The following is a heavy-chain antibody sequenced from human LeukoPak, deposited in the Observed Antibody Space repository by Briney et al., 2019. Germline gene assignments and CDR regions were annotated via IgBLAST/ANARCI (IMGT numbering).Heavy chain of an antibody. CDR3: ARVTTGGYYNY. J-gene: IGHJ4*02. CDR2: IYTSGST. CDR1: GGSISSGSYY. V-gene: IGHV4-61*02. D-gene: IGHD3-22*01. Sequence: SETLSLTCSVSGGSISSGSYYWSWIRQPAGKGLEWIGRIYTSGSTNYNPSLKSRVTMSFDASNNQFSLRLSSVTAADTAVYYCARVTTGGYYNYWGQGTPVTVSS.